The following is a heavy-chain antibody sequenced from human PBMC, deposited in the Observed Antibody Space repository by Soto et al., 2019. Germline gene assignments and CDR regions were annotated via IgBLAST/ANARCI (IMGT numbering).Heavy chain of an antibody. CDR3: TRLAFSTSWYGFDS. Sequence: PGGSLRLSCAASGFTFSSYAMSWVRQASGKGLEWVGRIKSKAENYATAYSASVNGRFTISRDDSNNMAYLQVISLKAEDTALYYCTRLAFSTSWYGFDSWGQGTLVTVSS. D-gene: IGHD6-13*01. CDR1: GFTFSSYA. V-gene: IGHV3-73*01. CDR2: IKSKAENYAT. J-gene: IGHJ4*02.